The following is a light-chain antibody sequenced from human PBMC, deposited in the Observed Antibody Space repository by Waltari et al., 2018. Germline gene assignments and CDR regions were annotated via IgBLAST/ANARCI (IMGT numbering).Light chain of an antibody. CDR2: DVS. CDR3: HQYNTFSGS. Sequence: DVQMTQSPSTLSASLGDTVTITWRASQTINNWLTWYQRKPGQAPKLLIYDVSSLESGVPSRFSGSGSETEFTLSITSLQPDDSATYYCHQYNTFSGSFGQGTKVEVK. V-gene: IGKV1-5*03. CDR1: QTINNW. J-gene: IGKJ1*01.